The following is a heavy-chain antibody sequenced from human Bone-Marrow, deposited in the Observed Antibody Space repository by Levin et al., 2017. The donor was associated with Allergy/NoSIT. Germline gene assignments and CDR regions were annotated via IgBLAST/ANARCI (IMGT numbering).Heavy chain of an antibody. V-gene: IGHV3-33*01. J-gene: IGHJ4*02. D-gene: IGHD2-21*02. CDR3: ARGNGGDYGDY. CDR1: GFSFRSYG. CDR2: IWYDGNNK. Sequence: PGESLKISCAASGFSFRSYGMHWVRQAPGKGLEWVAVIWYDGNNKYYADSVKGRFTISRDNSKNMLYLQMNSLTAEDAAVYYCARGNGGDYGDYWGQGTLVTVSS.